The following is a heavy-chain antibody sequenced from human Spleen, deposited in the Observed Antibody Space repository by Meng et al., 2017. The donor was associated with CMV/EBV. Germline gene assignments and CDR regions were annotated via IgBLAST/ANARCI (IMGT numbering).Heavy chain of an antibody. CDR3: AREGGGSSSIEGTVNFDY. CDR1: AFTFRTYW. V-gene: IGHV3-7*01. J-gene: IGHJ4*02. CDR2: INEDGSQE. D-gene: IGHD6-6*01. Sequence: GGSLRLSCAASAFTFRTYWMSWVRQAPGKGLEWVANINEDGSQEYYVDSVKGRFTISRDNAKNSLYLQMNSLRAEDTAVYYCAREGGGSSSIEGTVNFDYWGQGTLVTVSS.